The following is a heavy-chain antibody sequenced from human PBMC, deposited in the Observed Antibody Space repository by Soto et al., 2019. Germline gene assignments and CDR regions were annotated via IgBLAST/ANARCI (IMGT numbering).Heavy chain of an antibody. V-gene: IGHV3-21*01. Sequence: GGSLRLSCAASGFTFSSYSMNWVRQAPGKGLEWVSSISSSSSYIYYADSVKDRFTISRDNAKNSLYLQMNSLRAEDTAVYYCARVHYDILTGYYYYYYYGMDVWGQGTTVTVSS. CDR1: GFTFSSYS. CDR3: ARVHYDILTGYYYYYYYGMDV. J-gene: IGHJ6*02. D-gene: IGHD3-9*01. CDR2: ISSSSSYI.